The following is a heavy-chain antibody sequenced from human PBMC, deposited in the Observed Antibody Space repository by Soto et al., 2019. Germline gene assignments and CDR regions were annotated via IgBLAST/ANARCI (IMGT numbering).Heavy chain of an antibody. V-gene: IGHV3-23*01. J-gene: IGHJ4*02. CDR2: ISPTGGST. D-gene: IGHD5-12*01. CDR1: GYAHTFNTYA. CDR3: AKVKRVIVPSIGGGFDS. Sequence: EVQLLESGGGLVQPGGSLRLSCAASGYAHTFNTYAMSWVRQAPGNGLEWVAGISPTGGSTYYADSVKGRFTISRANSKESLFLQMSSLRVEDAAVYFCAKVKRVIVPSIGGGFDSWGRRTLVTVSS.